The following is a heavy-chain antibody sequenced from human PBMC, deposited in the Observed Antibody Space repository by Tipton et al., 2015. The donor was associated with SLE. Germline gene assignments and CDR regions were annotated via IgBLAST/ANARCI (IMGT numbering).Heavy chain of an antibody. CDR2: IKSDGSST. CDR3: AKWVGSGVYGLD. V-gene: IGHV3-74*01. J-gene: IGHJ4*02. Sequence: GSLRLSCAASGFTFSSYWMHWVRQAPGKGLAWVSRIKSDGSSTDYAESVKGRFTISRDNSRNWLYLQMNSLRPDDTAIYYCAKWVGSGVYGLDWGRGTLVTVSS. CDR1: GFTFSSYW. D-gene: IGHD5/OR15-5a*01.